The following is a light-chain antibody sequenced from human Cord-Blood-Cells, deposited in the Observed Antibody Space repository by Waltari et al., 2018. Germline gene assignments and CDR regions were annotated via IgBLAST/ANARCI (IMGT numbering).Light chain of an antibody. V-gene: IGKV2-28*01. CDR2: LGS. CDR1: PSLLHSNGYNY. J-gene: IGKJ1*01. CDR3: MQALQTPS. Sequence: DIVMTQSPLSLPVTPGEPASISCRSSPSLLHSNGYNYLDWYLQKPGQSPQLLIYLGSNRASGVPDRVSGSGSGTDFTLKISRVEAEDVGVYYCMQALQTPSFGQGTKVEIK.